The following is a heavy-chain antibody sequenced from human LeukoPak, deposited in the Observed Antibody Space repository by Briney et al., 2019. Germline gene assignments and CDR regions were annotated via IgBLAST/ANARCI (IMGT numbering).Heavy chain of an antibody. J-gene: IGHJ3*02. V-gene: IGHV3-30-3*01. Sequence: PGGSLRLSCAASGFTFSTHFMHWVRQAPGKGLEWVADIASDGSHTFYVESVKGRFTISRDNAKNSLYLQMNSLRAEDTAVYYCARGTDSSGWYDRVVAFDIWGQGTMVTVSS. CDR1: GFTFSTHF. CDR3: ARGTDSSGWYDRVVAFDI. CDR2: IASDGSHT. D-gene: IGHD6-19*01.